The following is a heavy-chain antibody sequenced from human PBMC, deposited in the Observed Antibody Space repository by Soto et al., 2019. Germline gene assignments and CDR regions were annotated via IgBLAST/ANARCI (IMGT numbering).Heavy chain of an antibody. CDR2: ISGYNGNT. CDR3: GREGQAPYYGYGMDV. D-gene: IGHD3-3*01. V-gene: IGHV1-18*01. CDR1: GYTFTNYG. J-gene: IGHJ6*02. Sequence: QVQLVQSGAEVKKPGASVTVSCKASGYTFTNYGFSWVRQAPGQGLEWMGWISGYNGNTKYAEKFQNRVTMTTDTSTSTAHMELRSLRSDDTAGYYCGREGQAPYYGYGMDVWGQGTAFTASS.